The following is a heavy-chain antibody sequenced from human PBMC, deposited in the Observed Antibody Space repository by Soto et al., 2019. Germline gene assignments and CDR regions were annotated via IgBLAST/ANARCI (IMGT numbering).Heavy chain of an antibody. Sequence: GASVKVSCKVSGYTLTELSMHWVRQAPGKGLEWMGGFDPEDGETIYAQKFQGRVTMTEDTSTDTAYMELSSLRSEDTAVYYCATARSFSSSRGRDAFDIWGRGTMVTVSS. J-gene: IGHJ3*02. CDR2: FDPEDGET. V-gene: IGHV1-24*01. CDR3: ATARSFSSSRGRDAFDI. CDR1: GYTLTELS. D-gene: IGHD6-6*01.